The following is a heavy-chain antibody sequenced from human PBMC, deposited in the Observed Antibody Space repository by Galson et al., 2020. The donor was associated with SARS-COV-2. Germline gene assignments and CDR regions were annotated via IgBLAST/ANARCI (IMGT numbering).Heavy chain of an antibody. V-gene: IGHV3-7*05. Sequence: GESLKISCAASGFTFTAYWMSWVRQAPGKGLEWLAKINQDGSEKYLADSVKGRFTISKDSAKNLLYLEMNSLRAEDTAMYYCARDEYYYGGEDYWGHGTLVTVSS. CDR3: ARDEYYYGGEDY. D-gene: IGHD3-10*01. CDR2: INQDGSEK. J-gene: IGHJ4*01. CDR1: GFTFTAYW.